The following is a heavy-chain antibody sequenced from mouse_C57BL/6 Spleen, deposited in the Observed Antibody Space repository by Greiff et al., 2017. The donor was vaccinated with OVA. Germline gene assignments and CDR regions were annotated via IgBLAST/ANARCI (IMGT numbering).Heavy chain of an antibody. CDR3: AISAYYGSSYFDY. V-gene: IGHV1-82*01. D-gene: IGHD1-1*01. Sequence: VQLQQSGPELVKPGASVKISCKASGYAFSSSWMNWVKQRPGKGLEWIGRIYPGDGDTNYNGKFKGKATLTADKSSSTAYMQLSSLTSEDSAVYFCAISAYYGSSYFDYWGQGTTLTVSS. CDR1: GYAFSSSW. J-gene: IGHJ2*01. CDR2: IYPGDGDT.